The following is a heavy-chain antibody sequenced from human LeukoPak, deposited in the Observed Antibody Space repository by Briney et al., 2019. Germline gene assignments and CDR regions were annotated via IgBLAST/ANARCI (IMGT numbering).Heavy chain of an antibody. V-gene: IGHV4-30-2*01. CDR2: IYHSGST. D-gene: IGHD2/OR15-2a*01. Sequence: SQTLSLTCTVSGGSISSGGYYWSWIRQPPRKGLEWIGYIYHSGSTYYNPSLKSRVTISVDRSKNQFSLKLSSVTAADTAVYYCARDVDEGVFSDWGQGTLVTVSS. J-gene: IGHJ4*02. CDR3: ARDVDEGVFSD. CDR1: GGSISSGGYY.